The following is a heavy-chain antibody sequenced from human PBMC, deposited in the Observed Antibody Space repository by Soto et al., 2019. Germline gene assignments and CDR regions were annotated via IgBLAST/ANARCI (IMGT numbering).Heavy chain of an antibody. D-gene: IGHD3-3*01. CDR1: GFTFSRFW. Sequence: GGSLRLSCAASGFTFSRFWMSWVRQAPGKGLEWVANIKQDGNEKYYVDSVTGRFTISRDNAKRSMYLQMNSLRAEDKAVYYSARDGHDFWSGYYYSGMDVWGQGTTVTVSS. CDR2: IKQDGNEK. CDR3: ARDGHDFWSGYYYSGMDV. V-gene: IGHV3-7*05. J-gene: IGHJ6*02.